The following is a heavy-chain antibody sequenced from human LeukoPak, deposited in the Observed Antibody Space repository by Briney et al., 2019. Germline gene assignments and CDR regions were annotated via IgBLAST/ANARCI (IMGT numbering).Heavy chain of an antibody. CDR3: ASKGWVRGVNFDY. J-gene: IGHJ4*02. CDR1: GGSISSGGYY. V-gene: IGHV4-31*03. Sequence: SETLSLTCTVSGGSISSGGYYWSWIRQHPGKGLEWIGYIYYSGSTYYNPSLKSRVTISVDTSKNQFSLKLSSVTAADTAVYYCASKGWVRGVNFDYWGQGTLVTVSS. D-gene: IGHD3-10*01. CDR2: IYYSGST.